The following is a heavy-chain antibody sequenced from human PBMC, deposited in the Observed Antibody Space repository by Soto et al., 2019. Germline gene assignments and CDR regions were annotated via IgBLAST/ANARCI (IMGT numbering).Heavy chain of an antibody. Sequence: GGSLRLSCAASGFTFSSYGMHWVRQAPGKGLEWVAVISYDGSNKYYADSVKGRFTISRDNSKNTLYLQMNSLRAEDTAVYYCANLYYDFWSGPQAFDIWGQGTMVTVSS. J-gene: IGHJ3*02. V-gene: IGHV3-30*18. CDR1: GFTFSSYG. CDR3: ANLYYDFWSGPQAFDI. D-gene: IGHD3-3*01. CDR2: ISYDGSNK.